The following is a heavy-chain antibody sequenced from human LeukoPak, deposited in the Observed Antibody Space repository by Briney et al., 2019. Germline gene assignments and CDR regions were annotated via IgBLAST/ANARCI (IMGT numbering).Heavy chain of an antibody. CDR2: ISAYNGNT. J-gene: IGHJ4*02. CDR1: GYTFSNYG. V-gene: IGHV1-18*01. D-gene: IGHD3-10*01. CDR3: ARGEDYYASGSFDY. Sequence: ASVKVSCKASGYTFSNYGIYWVRQAPAQGLEWMGWISAYNGNTNSAQKIRGRVAMTTDTSTNTAYMELKSLRSDDTAVYYCARGEDYYASGSFDYWGQGTLVTVSS.